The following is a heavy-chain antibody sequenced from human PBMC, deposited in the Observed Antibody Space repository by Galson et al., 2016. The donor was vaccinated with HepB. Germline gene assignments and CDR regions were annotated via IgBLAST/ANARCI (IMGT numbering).Heavy chain of an antibody. V-gene: IGHV3-30*03. D-gene: IGHD7-27*01. CDR1: GFTFSSYG. Sequence: SLRLSCAASGFTFSSYGMHWVRQAPGKGLEWVAVISYDGSNQYHADPVKGRFILSRDNSKSTLYLQMNGLRAEDTAVYYCARDVLGGGADTGGGYYYYFYGMDVWGRGTTVTVSS. J-gene: IGHJ6*04. CDR3: ARDVLGGGADTGGGYYYYFYGMDV. CDR2: ISYDGSNQ.